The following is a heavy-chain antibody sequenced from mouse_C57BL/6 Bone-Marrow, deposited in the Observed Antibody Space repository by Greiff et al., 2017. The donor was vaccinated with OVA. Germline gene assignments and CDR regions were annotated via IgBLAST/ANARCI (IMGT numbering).Heavy chain of an antibody. CDR1: GYSFTDYN. CDR2: INPNYGTT. Sequence: VQLQQSGPELVKPGASVKISCKASGYSFTDYNMNWVKQSNGKSLEWIGVINPNYGTTSYNQKFKGKATLTVDQSSSTAYMQLNSLTSEDSAVYYCAREFITTVVAEDWYFDVWGTGTTVTVSS. J-gene: IGHJ1*03. CDR3: AREFITTVVAEDWYFDV. V-gene: IGHV1-39*01. D-gene: IGHD1-1*01.